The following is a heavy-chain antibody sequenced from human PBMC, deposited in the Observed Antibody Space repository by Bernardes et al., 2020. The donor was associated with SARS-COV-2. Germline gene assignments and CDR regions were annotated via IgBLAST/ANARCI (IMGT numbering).Heavy chain of an antibody. Sequence: ASVKVFCKASGYTFTVYDMHWVRQAPGQGLEWMGWINPNSGVTNYAQKFQGRVTMTRDTSISTVYMDLARLRSDDTATYYCARAPPPSYYYGLDFWGQGTTVTVSS. J-gene: IGHJ6*02. V-gene: IGHV1-2*02. CDR2: INPNSGVT. CDR1: GYTFTVYD. CDR3: ARAPPPSYYYGLDF.